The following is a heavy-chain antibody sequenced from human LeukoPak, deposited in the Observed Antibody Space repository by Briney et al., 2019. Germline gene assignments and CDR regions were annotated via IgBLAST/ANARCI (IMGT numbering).Heavy chain of an antibody. CDR1: GFTFSSYA. CDR3: AKEVTKHDAFDI. D-gene: IGHD2-21*02. J-gene: IGHJ3*02. CDR2: ISWNSGSI. V-gene: IGHV3-9*01. Sequence: GGSLRLSCAASGFTFSSYAMSWVRQAPGKGLGWVSGISWNSGSIGYADSVKGRFTISRDNAKNSLYLQMNSLRAEDTALYYCAKEVTKHDAFDIWGQGTMVTVSS.